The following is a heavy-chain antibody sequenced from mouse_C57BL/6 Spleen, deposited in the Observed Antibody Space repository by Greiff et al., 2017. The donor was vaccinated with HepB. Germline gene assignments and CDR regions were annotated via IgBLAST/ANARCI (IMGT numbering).Heavy chain of an antibody. V-gene: IGHV1-69*01. J-gene: IGHJ3*01. D-gene: IGHD1-1*01. Sequence: QVQLQQPGAELVMPGASVKLSCKASGYTFTSYWMHWVKQRPGQGLEWIGEIDPSDSYTNYNQKFKGKSTLTVDKSSSTAYMQLSSLTSEDSAVYYCARPITTVEGGFAYWGQGTLVTVSA. CDR1: GYTFTSYW. CDR2: IDPSDSYT. CDR3: ARPITTVEGGFAY.